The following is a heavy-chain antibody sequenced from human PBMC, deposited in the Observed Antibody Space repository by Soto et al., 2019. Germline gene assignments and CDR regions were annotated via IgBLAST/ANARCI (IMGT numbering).Heavy chain of an antibody. CDR1: GGTFSSYA. Sequence: VQLVQSGAEVKKPGSSVKVSCKASGGTFSSYAISWVRQAPGQGLEWMGGIIPIFGTANYAQKFQGRVTITADESTSTAYMELSSLRSEDTAVYYCARERDYGDYTYYYGMDVWGQGTTVTVSS. CDR2: IIPIFGTA. D-gene: IGHD4-17*01. CDR3: ARERDYGDYTYYYGMDV. J-gene: IGHJ6*02. V-gene: IGHV1-69*01.